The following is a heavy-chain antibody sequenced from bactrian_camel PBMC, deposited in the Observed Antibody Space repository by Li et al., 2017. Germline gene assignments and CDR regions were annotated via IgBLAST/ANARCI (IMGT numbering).Heavy chain of an antibody. J-gene: IGHJ4*01. D-gene: IGHD3*01. V-gene: IGHV3S53*01. Sequence: VQLVESGGASVQAGGSLTLSCAASGNIEGSDCMGWFRQPPGKSREGVAAIDTRGSVTVADSVKGRFTISKDNAATTLYLQMNRLKPEDTAIYYCAVEGDGDYCVPGALVFGIWDQGTQVTVS. CDR3: AVEGDGDYCVPGALVFGI. CDR1: GNIEGSDC. CDR2: IDTRGSV.